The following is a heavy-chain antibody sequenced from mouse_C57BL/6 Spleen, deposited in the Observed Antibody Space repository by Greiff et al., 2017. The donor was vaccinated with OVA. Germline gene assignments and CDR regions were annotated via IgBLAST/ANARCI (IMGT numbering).Heavy chain of an antibody. Sequence: DVMLVESGGGLVKPGGSLKLSCAASGFTFSDYGMHWVRQAPEQGLEWVAYISSGSSTIYYADTVKGRFTISRDNAKNTLFLQMTSLRVEDTAMSDCARGPQLGHGYYFGYWGKGPTLTVSS. V-gene: IGHV5-17*01. CDR3: ARGPQLGHGYYFGY. D-gene: IGHD4-1*01. J-gene: IGHJ2*01. CDR1: GFTFSDYG. CDR2: ISSGSSTI.